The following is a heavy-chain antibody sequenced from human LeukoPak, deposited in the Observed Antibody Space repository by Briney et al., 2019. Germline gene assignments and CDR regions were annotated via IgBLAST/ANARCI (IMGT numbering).Heavy chain of an antibody. CDR1: GYTFTSYD. CDR2: MNPNSGNT. V-gene: IGHV1-8*01. Sequence: ASVKGSCKASGYTFTSYDINWVRQATGQGLEWMGWMNPNSGNTGYAQKFQGRVTMTRNTSISTAYMELSSLRSDDTAVYYCARDQGSLEDWFDPWGQGTLVTVSS. CDR3: ARDQGSLEDWFDP. J-gene: IGHJ5*02. D-gene: IGHD2-15*01.